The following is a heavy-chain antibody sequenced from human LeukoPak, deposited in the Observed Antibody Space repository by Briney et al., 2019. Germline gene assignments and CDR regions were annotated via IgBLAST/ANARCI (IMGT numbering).Heavy chain of an antibody. CDR1: GYTFTSYG. D-gene: IGHD3-3*01. CDR3: ARDQWYYDFWSGYYNWFDP. J-gene: IGHJ5*02. CDR2: ISAYNGNT. V-gene: IGHV1-18*01. Sequence: ASVKVSCKASGYTFTSYGISWVRQAPGQGLEWMGWISAYNGNTNYAQKLQGRVTMTTDTSTSTAYMELRSLRSDDTAVYYCARDQWYYDFWSGYYNWFDPWGQGTLVTVS.